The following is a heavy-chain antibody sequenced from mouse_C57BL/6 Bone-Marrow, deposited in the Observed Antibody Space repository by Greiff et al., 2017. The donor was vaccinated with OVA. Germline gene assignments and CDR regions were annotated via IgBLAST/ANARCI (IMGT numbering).Heavy chain of an antibody. CDR3: ARRGFTRYFDV. Sequence: QVQLQQSGAELVRPGTSVKMSCKASGYTFTNYWIGWAKQRPGHGLEWIGDIYPGGGYTNYNEKFKGKATLTADKSSSTAYMQLSSLTSEDSAVYYCARRGFTRYFDVWGTGTTVTVSS. CDR2: IYPGGGYT. V-gene: IGHV1-63*01. J-gene: IGHJ1*03. D-gene: IGHD2-12*01. CDR1: GYTFTNYW.